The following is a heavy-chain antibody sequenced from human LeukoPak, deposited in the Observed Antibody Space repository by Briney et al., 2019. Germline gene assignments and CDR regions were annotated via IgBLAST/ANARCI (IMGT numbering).Heavy chain of an antibody. CDR2: MNPNSGNT. J-gene: IGHJ5*02. V-gene: IGHV1-8*01. Sequence: ASVKVSCKASGYTFTSYDINWVRQATGQGLEGMGRMNPNSGNTGYAHKFQGRVTMTRNTSISTAYMELSSLRSEDTAVYYCARGRLYYYGSGSYKVDPWGQGTLVTVSS. D-gene: IGHD3-10*01. CDR3: ARGRLYYYGSGSYKVDP. CDR1: GYTFTSYD.